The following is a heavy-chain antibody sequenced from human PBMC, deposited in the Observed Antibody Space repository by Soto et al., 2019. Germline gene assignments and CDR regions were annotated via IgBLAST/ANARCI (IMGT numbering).Heavy chain of an antibody. D-gene: IGHD2-2*01. CDR3: ARGHGNGVVVPAASFDY. V-gene: IGHV4-34*01. CDR2: INHSGST. Sequence: SETLSLTCAVYGGSFSGYYWSWIRQPPGKGLEWIGEINHSGSTNYNPSLKSRVTISVDTSKNQFSLKLSSVTAADTAVYYCARGHGNGVVVPAASFDYWGQGTLVTVSS. CDR1: GGSFSGYY. J-gene: IGHJ4*02.